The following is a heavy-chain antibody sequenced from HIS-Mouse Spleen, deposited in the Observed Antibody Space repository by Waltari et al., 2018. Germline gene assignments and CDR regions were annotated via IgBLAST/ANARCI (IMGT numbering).Heavy chain of an antibody. CDR2: ISYDGSNK. J-gene: IGHJ4*02. Sequence: QVQLVESGGGVVQPGRSLRLSCAASGFTFSSYGMHWVRQAPGKGLAWVAVISYDGSNKYYADSVKGRFTISRDNSKNTLYLQMNSLRAEDTAVYYCAKDRGSQFDYWGQGTLVTVSS. D-gene: IGHD1-26*01. V-gene: IGHV3-30*18. CDR3: AKDRGSQFDY. CDR1: GFTFSSYG.